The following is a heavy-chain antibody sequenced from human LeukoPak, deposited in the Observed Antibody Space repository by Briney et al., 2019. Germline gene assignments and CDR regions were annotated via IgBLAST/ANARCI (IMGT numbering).Heavy chain of an antibody. Sequence: GGSLRLSCAASGFTFSSYAMGWVRQAPGKGLEWGSAISGSGGSTSYADSVKGRFTISRDNSKNTLYLQMNSLRAEDTAVYYCAKDPTGTYGDYADYWGQGTLVTVSS. CDR3: AKDPTGTYGDYADY. CDR1: GFTFSSYA. D-gene: IGHD4-17*01. J-gene: IGHJ4*02. CDR2: ISGSGGST. V-gene: IGHV3-23*01.